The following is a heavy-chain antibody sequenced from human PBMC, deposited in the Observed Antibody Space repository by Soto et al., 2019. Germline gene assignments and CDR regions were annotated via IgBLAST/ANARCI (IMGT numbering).Heavy chain of an antibody. CDR2: IYFSGST. CDR3: ARVGGVAARTFAY. V-gene: IGHV4-59*01. D-gene: IGHD6-6*01. Sequence: PSETLSLTCTVSGGSISSDYWSWVRQPPGKGLEWIGYIYFSGSTNYNPSLESRVTISLDAPKTQFSLKLRSLTTADTAVYYCARVGGVAARTFAYWGQGTLVTVSS. CDR1: GGSISSDY. J-gene: IGHJ4*02.